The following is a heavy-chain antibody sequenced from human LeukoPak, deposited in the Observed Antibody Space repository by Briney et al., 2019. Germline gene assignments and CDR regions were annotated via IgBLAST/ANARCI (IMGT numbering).Heavy chain of an antibody. CDR2: IWYDETNK. CDR1: GFILSSYG. J-gene: IGHJ4*02. V-gene: IGHV3-33*01. D-gene: IGHD6-19*01. Sequence: PGGSLRLSCAASGFILSSYGMHWVRQAPGKGLEWVAVIWYDETNKYYADSVKGRFTISRDNSKNTVYLQMNSLRAEDTAVYYCARAVSGWHLDYWGQGTLVTVSS. CDR3: ARAVSGWHLDY.